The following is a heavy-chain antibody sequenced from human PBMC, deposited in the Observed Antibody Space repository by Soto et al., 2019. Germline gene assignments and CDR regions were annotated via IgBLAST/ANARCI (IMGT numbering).Heavy chain of an antibody. Sequence: ASVKVSCKASGGTFSNYPISWVRQAPGQGLEWMGGIIPMFDTANYAQKFQGRVTITADESTSTAYMEVSSLRYEDTAVYYCARGMRYGYHGYYFYYYGMDVWGQGTTVPAP. CDR1: GGTFSNYP. J-gene: IGHJ6*02. V-gene: IGHV1-69*13. D-gene: IGHD5-12*01. CDR2: IIPMFDTA. CDR3: ARGMRYGYHGYYFYYYGMDV.